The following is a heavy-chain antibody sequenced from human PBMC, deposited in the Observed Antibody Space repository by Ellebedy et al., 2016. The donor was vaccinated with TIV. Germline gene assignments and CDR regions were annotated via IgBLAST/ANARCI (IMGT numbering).Heavy chain of an antibody. CDR2: ITYSGST. V-gene: IGHV4-59*01. CDR3: ARGVSSFGY. J-gene: IGHJ4*02. CDR1: GDSISSSH. D-gene: IGHD3-10*01. Sequence: MPSETLSLTCTVSGDSISSSHWSWIRQPPGTGLEWIGHITYSGSTNYNPSLKSRLTISVDASKNQISLRLSSVTAADTAVYYCARGVSSFGYWGQGTLVTVSS.